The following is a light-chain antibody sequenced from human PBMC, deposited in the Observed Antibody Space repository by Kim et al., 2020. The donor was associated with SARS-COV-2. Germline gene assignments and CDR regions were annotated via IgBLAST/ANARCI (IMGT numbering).Light chain of an antibody. CDR2: DAS. CDR1: SSDVGSYNY. CDR3: SSYTSSSTLV. Sequence: GQSITISCTGTSSDVGSYNYVSWYQQHPGNAPQLMIYDASKRPSGVSNRFSGSKSGNTASLTISGLQAEDEADYYCSSYTSSSTLVFGGGTKLTVL. J-gene: IGLJ2*01. V-gene: IGLV2-14*04.